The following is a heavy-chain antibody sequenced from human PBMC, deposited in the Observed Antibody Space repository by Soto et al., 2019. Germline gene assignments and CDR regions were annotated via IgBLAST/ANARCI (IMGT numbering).Heavy chain of an antibody. CDR3: ARRNPSSPYFDY. CDR1: GDCVWSRGDV. D-gene: IGHD4-4*01. J-gene: IGHJ4*02. Sequence: SGCLEIGSALCGDCVWSRGDVWGWIRQPPGKGLEWIGSIYHTGTTYYNPSLKSPVIMSVDTSKNQFSLELNSVTAADTAVYYCARRNPSSPYFDYWGRGTLVTVS. CDR2: IYHTGTT. V-gene: IGHV4-39*01.